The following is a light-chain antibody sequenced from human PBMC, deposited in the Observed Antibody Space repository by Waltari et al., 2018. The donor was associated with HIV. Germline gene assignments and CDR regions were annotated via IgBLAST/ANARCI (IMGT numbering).Light chain of an antibody. CDR3: QQYNSSPFT. CDR2: GAS. Sequence: IVLTQSPGTLSLSPGERATLSCRASQSVDSSYLAWYQQKPGQAPRLLIYGASSRATGITDRFTGSGSGTDFTLSISRLDPEDFALYYCQQYNSSPFTFGGGTRVEIK. J-gene: IGKJ4*01. V-gene: IGKV3-20*01. CDR1: QSVDSSY.